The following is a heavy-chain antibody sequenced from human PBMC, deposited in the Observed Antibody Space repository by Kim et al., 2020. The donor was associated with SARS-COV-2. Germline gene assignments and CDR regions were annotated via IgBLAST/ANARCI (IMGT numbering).Heavy chain of an antibody. J-gene: IGHJ4*02. V-gene: IGHV3-66*01. CDR2: ST. CDR3: ARAISGGGDY. Sequence: STYYADSVKGRFTISRDNSKNTLYLQMNSLRAEDTAVYYCARAISGGGDYWGQGTLVTVSS. D-gene: IGHD6-19*01.